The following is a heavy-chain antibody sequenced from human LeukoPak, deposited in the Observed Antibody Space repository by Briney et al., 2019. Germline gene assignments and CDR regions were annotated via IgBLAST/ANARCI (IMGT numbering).Heavy chain of an antibody. D-gene: IGHD1-7*01. J-gene: IGHJ4*02. CDR1: GGTFSSYA. V-gene: IGHV1-69*04. Sequence: GASVKVSCKASGGTFSSYAISWVRQAPGQGLEWMGRIIPILGIANYAQKFQGRVTITADKSTSTAYMELSSLRSEDTAVYYCASGVPGTTSERHMPPPFDYWGQGTLVTVPS. CDR2: IIPILGIA. CDR3: ASGVPGTTSERHMPPPFDY.